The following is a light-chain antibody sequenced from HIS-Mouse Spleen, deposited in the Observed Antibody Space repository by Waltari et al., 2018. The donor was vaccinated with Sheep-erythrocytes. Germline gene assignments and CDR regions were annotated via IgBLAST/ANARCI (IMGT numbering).Light chain of an antibody. CDR1: TCDVCGYNY. CDR3: CLYAGSYTFV. V-gene: IGLV2-11*01. J-gene: IGLJ1*01. CDR2: DSS. Sequence: QSALTQPRSVSGSPGQAVTISRPGTTCDVCGYNYVSWYQQHPGKAPKLMIYDSSNRPSGVPYRFSGSKSGNTASLTISGLQAADEADYYCCLYAGSYTFVFGTGTKVTVL.